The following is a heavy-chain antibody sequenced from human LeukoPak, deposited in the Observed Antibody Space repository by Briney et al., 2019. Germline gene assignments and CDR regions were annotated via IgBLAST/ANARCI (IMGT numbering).Heavy chain of an antibody. D-gene: IGHD6-13*01. CDR1: GFTFSSHW. V-gene: IGHV3-7*03. Sequence: PGGSLRLSCAASGFTFSSHWMSWVRQAPGKGLEWVANIKQDGSEKYYVDSVKGRFTISRDNAKNSLYLQMNSLRAEDTAVYYCARAKGVSSSWYRYFDYWGQGTLVTVSS. J-gene: IGHJ4*02. CDR2: IKQDGSEK. CDR3: ARAKGVSSSWYRYFDY.